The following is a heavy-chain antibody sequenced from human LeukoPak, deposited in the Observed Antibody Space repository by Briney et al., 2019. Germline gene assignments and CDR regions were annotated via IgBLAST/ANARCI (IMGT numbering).Heavy chain of an antibody. CDR3: ARDWRSSSSDY. V-gene: IGHV3-21*01. D-gene: IGHD6-6*01. Sequence: GGSLRLSCAASGFTFSSYGMNWVRQAPGKGLEWVSSISSSSSYIYYADLVKGRFTISRDNAKNSLYLQMNSLRAEDTAVYYCARDWRSSSSDYWGQGTLVTVSS. J-gene: IGHJ4*02. CDR2: ISSSSSYI. CDR1: GFTFSSYG.